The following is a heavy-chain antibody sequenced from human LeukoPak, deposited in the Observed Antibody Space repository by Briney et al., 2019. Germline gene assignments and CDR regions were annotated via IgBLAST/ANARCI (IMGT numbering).Heavy chain of an antibody. V-gene: IGHV4-59*01. CDR1: GGSISSFY. CDR2: IYYSGST. J-gene: IGHJ3*02. CDR3: AKDEGNGYMAFVI. D-gene: IGHD3-22*01. Sequence: PSETLSLTCTVSGGSISSFYWSWIRQPPGQGLEWIAYIYYSGSTNYNPSLKSRVTISVDTSKNQFSRKLRSVTAADTAVYYCAKDEGNGYMAFVIGGEKTMGTLSS.